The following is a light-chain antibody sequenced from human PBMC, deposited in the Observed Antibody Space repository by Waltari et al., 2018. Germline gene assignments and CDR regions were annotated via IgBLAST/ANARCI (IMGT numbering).Light chain of an antibody. CDR1: SSDGGNYTL. J-gene: IGLJ2*01. Sequence: QSALTQPASVSGSPGQSITISCPGTSSDGGNYTLASRYQQQPGKAPKLIIYDVSQRPSGVSNRFSGSKSGTTASLTISGLQAEDEADFYCCSYAGSGSSVVFGGGTKLTVL. CDR3: CSYAGSGSSVV. CDR2: DVS. V-gene: IGLV2-23*02.